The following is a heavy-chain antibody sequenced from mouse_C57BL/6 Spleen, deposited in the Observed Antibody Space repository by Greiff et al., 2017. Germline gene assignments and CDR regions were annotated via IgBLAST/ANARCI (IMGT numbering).Heavy chain of an antibody. CDR1: GYTFTSYW. V-gene: IGHV1-52*01. D-gene: IGHD4-1*01. CDR3: ARSGGTAGFAY. CDR2: IDPSDSET. Sequence: VPLQQPGAELVRPGSSVKLSCKASGYTFTSYWLHWVKQRPIQGLEWSGNIDPSDSETHYNQKFKDKATLTVDKSSSTAYMQLSSLTSENTAVYYCARSGGTAGFAYWSQGTLVTVSA. J-gene: IGHJ3*01.